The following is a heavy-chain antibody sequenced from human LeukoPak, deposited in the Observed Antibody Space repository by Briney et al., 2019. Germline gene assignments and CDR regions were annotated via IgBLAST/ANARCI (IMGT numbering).Heavy chain of an antibody. Sequence: SETLSLTCTVSGGSISSYYWSWIRQPPGKGLEWIGCIYYSGSTNYNPSLKSRVTISVDTSKNQFSLKLSSVTAADTAVYYCARIQGVPAAIFYYYGMDVWGQGTTVTVSS. V-gene: IGHV4-59*08. CDR3: ARIQGVPAAIFYYYGMDV. CDR1: GGSISSYY. CDR2: IYYSGST. D-gene: IGHD2-2*01. J-gene: IGHJ6*02.